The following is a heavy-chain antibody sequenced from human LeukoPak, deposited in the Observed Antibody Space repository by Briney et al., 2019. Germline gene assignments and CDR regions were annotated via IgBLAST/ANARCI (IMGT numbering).Heavy chain of an antibody. Sequence: NTSETLSLTCTVSGGSISSYYWSWIRQPPGKGLEWIGYIYYSGSTNYNPSLKSRVTISVDTSKNQFSLKLSSVTAADTAVYYCARMGGSGSYFDYWGQGTLVTVSS. CDR2: IYYSGST. J-gene: IGHJ4*02. D-gene: IGHD3-10*01. V-gene: IGHV4-59*01. CDR3: ARMGGSGSYFDY. CDR1: GGSISSYY.